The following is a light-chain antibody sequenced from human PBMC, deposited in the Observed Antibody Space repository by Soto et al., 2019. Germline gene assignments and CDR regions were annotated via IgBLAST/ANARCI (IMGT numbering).Light chain of an antibody. Sequence: DIQMTQSPSSLFASVVDRVTITCRATQDINIYLNWYQQKPGKAPNLLIYDASNLEIGVPSRFSGSGSGTHFTLTISSLQTEDIGTYYCQQYDILPITFGRGTRLEI. V-gene: IGKV1-33*01. CDR2: DAS. CDR1: QDINIY. J-gene: IGKJ5*01. CDR3: QQYDILPIT.